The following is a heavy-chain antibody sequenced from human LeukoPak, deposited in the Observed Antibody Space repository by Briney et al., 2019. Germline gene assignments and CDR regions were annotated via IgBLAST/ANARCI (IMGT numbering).Heavy chain of an antibody. CDR1: GGTFSSYA. CDR2: IIPILGIA. V-gene: IGHV1-69*04. CDR3: ARDRGASHLHYYYYYGMDV. J-gene: IGHJ6*02. D-gene: IGHD5-24*01. Sequence: ASVKVSCKASGGTFSSYAISWVRQAPGQGLEWMGRIIPILGIANYAQKFQGRVTITADKSTSTAYMELSSLRSEDTAVYYCARDRGASHLHYYYYYGMDVWGQGTTVTVSS.